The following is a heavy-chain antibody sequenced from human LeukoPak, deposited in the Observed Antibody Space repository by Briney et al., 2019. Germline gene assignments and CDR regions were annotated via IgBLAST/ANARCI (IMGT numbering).Heavy chain of an antibody. CDR3: ATVSGSTKYYYYYMDV. D-gene: IGHD1-26*01. CDR2: IIPIFGTA. J-gene: IGHJ6*03. V-gene: IGHV1-69*05. Sequence: ASVKVSCKASGGTFSSYAISWVRQAPGQGLEWMGGIIPIFGTANYAQKFQGRVTITTDESTSTAYMELSSLRSGDTAVYYCATVSGSTKYYYYYMDVWGKGTTVTVSS. CDR1: GGTFSSYA.